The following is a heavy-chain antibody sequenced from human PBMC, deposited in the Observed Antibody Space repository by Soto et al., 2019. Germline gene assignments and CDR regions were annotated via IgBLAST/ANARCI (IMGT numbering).Heavy chain of an antibody. J-gene: IGHJ4*02. CDR3: ARDTPFTYYSSGYYLEIDY. CDR2: ISAYNGNT. D-gene: IGHD3-22*01. CDR1: CYTFTSHG. Sequence: ASVKVSCKASCYTFTSHGISWVRQAPGQGLEWMGWISAYNGNTNYAQKRQGRVTMTTDTSTSTAYMELRSLRSDDTAVYDCARDTPFTYYSSGYYLEIDYWGQGTPVTGSS. V-gene: IGHV1-18*01.